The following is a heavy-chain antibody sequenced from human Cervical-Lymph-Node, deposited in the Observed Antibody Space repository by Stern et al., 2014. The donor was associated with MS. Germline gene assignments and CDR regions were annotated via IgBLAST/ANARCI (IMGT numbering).Heavy chain of an antibody. CDR3: ARGAYCGGDCYWGWFDS. V-gene: IGHV1-69*01. CDR1: EDTFSDHS. Sequence: VQLVESGAEVKRPGSSVTVSCKSSEDTFSDHSISWVRRAPGHGLEWVGGIIPLFGAADYAQMFQGRVTIAADESTTTAYMELSSLRSEDTAMYYCARGAYCGGDCYWGWFDSWGQGTLVTVSS. J-gene: IGHJ5*01. CDR2: IIPLFGAA. D-gene: IGHD2-21*02.